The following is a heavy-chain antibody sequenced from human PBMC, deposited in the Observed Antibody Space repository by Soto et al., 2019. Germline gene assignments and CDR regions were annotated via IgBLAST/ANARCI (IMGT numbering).Heavy chain of an antibody. D-gene: IGHD2-15*01. CDR2: IYPGDSDT. V-gene: IGHV5-51*01. Sequence: PGESLKISCKGSGYSFTSYWIGWVRQMPGKGLEWMGIIYPGDSDTRYSPSFQGQVTISADKSISTAYLQWSSLKASDTAMYYCARLAGFTPGYNYYYGRDVWGQGTTVTVPS. J-gene: IGHJ6*02. CDR1: GYSFTSYW. CDR3: ARLAGFTPGYNYYYGRDV.